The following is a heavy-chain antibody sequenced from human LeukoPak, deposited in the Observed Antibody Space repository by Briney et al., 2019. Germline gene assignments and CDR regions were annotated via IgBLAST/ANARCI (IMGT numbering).Heavy chain of an antibody. V-gene: IGHV3-15*01. CDR2: IKSKTDGGTT. D-gene: IGHD5-12*01. CDR3: TTDSSSGYDRGYYFDY. J-gene: IGHJ4*02. Sequence: GGSLRLSCAASGFTFSSYAMSWVRQAPGKGLEWVGRIKSKTDGGTTDYAAPVKGRFTISRDDSKNTLYLQMNSLKTEDTAVYYCTTDSSSGYDRGYYFDYWGQGTLVTVSS. CDR1: GFTFSSYA.